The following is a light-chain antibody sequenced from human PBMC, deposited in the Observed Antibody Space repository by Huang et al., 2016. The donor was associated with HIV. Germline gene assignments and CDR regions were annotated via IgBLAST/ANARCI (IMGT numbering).Light chain of an antibody. Sequence: DIQMTQSPSSLSASVGDRVTITCRAIQRSNSYLNWYQQKPGKAPNLLIYGASSLQSGVPSRFSCSVSGTDFPLTISSLQPEDFATYYCQQSYNTPTFGHGTKVEI. CDR2: GAS. V-gene: IGKV1-39*01. J-gene: IGKJ1*01. CDR3: QQSYNTPT. CDR1: QRSNSY.